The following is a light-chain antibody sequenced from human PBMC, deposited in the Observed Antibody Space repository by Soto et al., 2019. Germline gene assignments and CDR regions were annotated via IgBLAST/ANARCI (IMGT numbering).Light chain of an antibody. Sequence: EIVLTQSPATLSLSPGEIANLSCRASQSVSFYLGWYQQKPGQAPRLLIYDTSNRATGVPARFSGSGSGTDFTLTISSLGTDDFAVYHCQQRRDWPWTFGQGTKVEIK. V-gene: IGKV3-11*01. CDR2: DTS. CDR3: QQRRDWPWT. CDR1: QSVSFY. J-gene: IGKJ1*01.